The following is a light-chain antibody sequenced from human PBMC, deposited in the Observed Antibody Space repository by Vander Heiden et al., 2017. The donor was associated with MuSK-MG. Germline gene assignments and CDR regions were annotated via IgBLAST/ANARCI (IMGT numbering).Light chain of an antibody. CDR1: QSISSW. CDR3: QQDNSYPLT. V-gene: IGKV1-5*03. Sequence: EIQMTQYPSTLSATVVERAPITCRASQSISSWLAWYQQKPGKDPKLLIYKASSLESGVPSRFSGSGSGTEFTLTISSLQPDDFATYYCQQDNSYPLTFGGGTKVEIK. J-gene: IGKJ4*01. CDR2: KAS.